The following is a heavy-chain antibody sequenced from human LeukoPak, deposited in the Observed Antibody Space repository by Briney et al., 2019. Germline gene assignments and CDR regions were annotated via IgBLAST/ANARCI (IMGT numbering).Heavy chain of an antibody. CDR1: GFTFSSYA. Sequence: GGSLRLSCAASGFTFSSYAMSWVRQAPGKGLEWVSAISGSGGSTYYADSVKGRFTISRDNSKNTLYLQMNSLRAEDTAVYYCAKSNYCSSTSCSVYWGQGTLVTVSS. CDR3: AKSNYCSSTSCSVY. CDR2: ISGSGGST. D-gene: IGHD2-2*01. V-gene: IGHV3-23*01. J-gene: IGHJ4*02.